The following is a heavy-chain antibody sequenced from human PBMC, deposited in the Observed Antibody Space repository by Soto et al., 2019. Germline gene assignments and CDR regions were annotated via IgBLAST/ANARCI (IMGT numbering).Heavy chain of an antibody. CDR1: GFTFSSYD. Sequence: GGSLRLSCAASGFTFSSYDMHWVRQATGKGLEWVSAIGTAGDTYYPGSVKGRFTISRENAKNSLYLQMNSLRAGDTAVYYCARWRVYCSGGSCYNQDAFDIWGQGTMVTVSS. V-gene: IGHV3-13*01. CDR2: IGTAGDT. D-gene: IGHD2-15*01. J-gene: IGHJ3*02. CDR3: ARWRVYCSGGSCYNQDAFDI.